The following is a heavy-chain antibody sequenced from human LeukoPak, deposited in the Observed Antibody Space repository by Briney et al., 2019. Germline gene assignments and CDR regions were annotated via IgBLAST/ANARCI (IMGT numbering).Heavy chain of an antibody. Sequence: SVKVSCKASGGTFSRREINWVRQSPGHGLEWMGGTIPIFGTPKYAQKFQGRATITADESTGIVYMELSSLRHEDTAVYYCASPPPAGLLALHFADWGQGTPVTVSS. J-gene: IGHJ4*02. V-gene: IGHV1-69*01. CDR3: ASPPPAGLLALHFAD. D-gene: IGHD3-10*01. CDR2: TIPIFGTP. CDR1: GGTFSRRE.